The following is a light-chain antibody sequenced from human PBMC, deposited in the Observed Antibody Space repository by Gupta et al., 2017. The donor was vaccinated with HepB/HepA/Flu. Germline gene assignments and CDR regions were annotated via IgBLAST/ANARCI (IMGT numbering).Light chain of an antibody. Sequence: EIVMTQSPVTLSVSPGERATLSCRASQSVSINLAWYQQKPGQAPRLLIYGASTRATCIPARFSVSGSGTEFTLTISSLQSEDFAIYYCQQYNNWPPPWTFGLGTKVEIK. J-gene: IGKJ1*01. CDR1: QSVSIN. CDR2: GAS. V-gene: IGKV3-15*01. CDR3: QQYNNWPPPWT.